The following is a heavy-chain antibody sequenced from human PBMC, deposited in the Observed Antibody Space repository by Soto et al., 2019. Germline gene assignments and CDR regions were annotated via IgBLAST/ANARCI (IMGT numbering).Heavy chain of an antibody. V-gene: IGHV1-3*01. CDR3: ARVGKAAAGKDYYYYGMDV. CDR2: INAGNGNT. D-gene: IGHD6-13*01. CDR1: GYTFTSYA. Sequence: ASVKVSCKASGYTFTSYAMHWVRQAPGQRLEWMGWINAGNGNTKYSQKFQGRVTITRDTSASTAYMELSSLRSEDTAVYYCARVGKAAAGKDYYYYGMDVWGQGTTVTV. J-gene: IGHJ6*02.